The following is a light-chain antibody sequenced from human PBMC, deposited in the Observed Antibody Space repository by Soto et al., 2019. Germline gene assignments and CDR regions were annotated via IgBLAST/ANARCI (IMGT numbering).Light chain of an antibody. J-gene: IGKJ5*01. CDR3: HLRDRMLRT. CDR1: QGLXSPY. CDR2: DAY. Sequence: LTQWACVMSLKQRERATLSCRASQGLXSPYLAWYRQKPGQAPTLLXADAYNSATGSPPSLSGSGSGTDFTRTISRLDPEDCVCYYLHLRDRMLRTCGEGTQVEIK. V-gene: IGKV3D-11*01.